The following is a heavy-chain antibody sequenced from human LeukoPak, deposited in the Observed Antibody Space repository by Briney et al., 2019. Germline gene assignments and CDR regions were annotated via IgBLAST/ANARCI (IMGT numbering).Heavy chain of an antibody. CDR3: TRHGNYYDSSGYNWFDP. Sequence: PGGSLRLSWLADTLTFSGSSMHWVRHASRNGLEWVGRIRSKATSYATAYAAAVTGRLTICRDDSKNTEYLQMNSLKTEDTAVYYCTRHGNYYDSSGYNWFDPWGQGTLVTVS. CDR2: IRSKATSYAT. J-gene: IGHJ5*02. D-gene: IGHD3-22*01. CDR1: TLTFSGSS. V-gene: IGHV3-73*01.